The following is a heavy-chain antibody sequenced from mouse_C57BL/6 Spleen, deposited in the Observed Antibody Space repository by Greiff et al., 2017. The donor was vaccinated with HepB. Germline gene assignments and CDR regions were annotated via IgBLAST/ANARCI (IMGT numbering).Heavy chain of an antibody. CDR2: IYPRSGNT. Sequence: VQLQQSGAELARPGASVKLSCKASGYTFTSYGISWVKQRTGQGLEWIGEIYPRSGNTYYNEKFKGKATLTADKSSSTAYMELSSLTSEDSAVYFCARSGLLRNFDYWGQGTTLTVSS. V-gene: IGHV1-81*01. CDR3: ARSGLLRNFDY. J-gene: IGHJ2*01. D-gene: IGHD1-1*01. CDR1: GYTFTSYG.